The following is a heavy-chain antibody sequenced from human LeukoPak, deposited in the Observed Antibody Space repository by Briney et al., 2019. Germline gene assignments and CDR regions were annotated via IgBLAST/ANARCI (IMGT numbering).Heavy chain of an antibody. Sequence: SGGSLRLSCAASGFTFSSYSMNWVRQAPGKGLEWVSYISSSSSTIYYADSVKGRFTISRDNSKNTLYLQMNSLRAEDTAVYYCAAISSYYYMDVWGKGTTVTISS. J-gene: IGHJ6*03. V-gene: IGHV3-48*01. D-gene: IGHD2-21*01. CDR1: GFTFSSYS. CDR2: ISSSSSTI. CDR3: AAISSYYYMDV.